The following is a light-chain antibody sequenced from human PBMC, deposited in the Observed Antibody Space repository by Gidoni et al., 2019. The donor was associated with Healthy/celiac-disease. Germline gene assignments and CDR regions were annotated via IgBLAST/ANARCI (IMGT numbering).Light chain of an antibody. CDR2: ASS. CDR3: QQSYSTPPFT. V-gene: IGKV1-39*01. CDR1: QIISSY. Sequence: DIKITQSPSSLSASVGDRVTITCRASQIISSYLNWYQQKPGKAPKLLIYASSSLQSGVPARFSCSGSCTDFTPTISSLQPEDFATDYCQQSYSTPPFTFGPXPKVDIK. J-gene: IGKJ3*01.